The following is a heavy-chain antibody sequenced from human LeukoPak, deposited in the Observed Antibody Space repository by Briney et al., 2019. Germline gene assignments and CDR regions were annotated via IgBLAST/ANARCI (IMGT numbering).Heavy chain of an antibody. D-gene: IGHD1-14*01. V-gene: IGHV4-59*01. CDR2: VYSTGNT. CDR3: AREGTTSWFDY. Sequence: PSETLSLTCAVYGGSFSGYYWTWLRQPPGKGLEWIGYVYSTGNTNYNPSLKSRVTISVDTSKNQFSLKLSSVTTADTAVYYCAREGTTSWFDYWGLGTLVTVSS. J-gene: IGHJ5*01. CDR1: GGSFSGYY.